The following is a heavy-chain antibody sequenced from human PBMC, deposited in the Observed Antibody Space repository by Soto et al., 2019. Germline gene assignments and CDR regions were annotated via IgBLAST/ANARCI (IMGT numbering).Heavy chain of an antibody. J-gene: IGHJ6*03. CDR3: AKSLLFVDHAYMDV. CDR1: GGSFMSYT. D-gene: IGHD2-21*01. CDR2: IIPIQGKA. Sequence: QVQLVQSGAVLKKPGSSVKVSCEASGGSFMSYTFTWVRQAPGQGLEWMGRIIPIQGKANYALKFQDRVTISADRSTRTVYMELTSLRPEDIAVYFCAKSLLFVDHAYMDVWGKGTTVTVSS. V-gene: IGHV1-69*02.